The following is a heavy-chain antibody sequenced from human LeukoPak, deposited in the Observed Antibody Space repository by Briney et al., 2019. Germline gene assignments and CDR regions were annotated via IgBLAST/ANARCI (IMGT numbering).Heavy chain of an antibody. Sequence: SETLSLTCSVSGGSICSSSYYWNWIRQPPGKGLEWVGSIYYSGTTYYNSSLKSRVTISEDTSKNRFSLMLTSVTAADTAVYYCARQVSDYFYYYIDVWGEGTTVIVSS. CDR3: ARQVSDYFYYYIDV. J-gene: IGHJ6*03. CDR1: GGSICSSSYY. CDR2: IYYSGTT. V-gene: IGHV4-39*01.